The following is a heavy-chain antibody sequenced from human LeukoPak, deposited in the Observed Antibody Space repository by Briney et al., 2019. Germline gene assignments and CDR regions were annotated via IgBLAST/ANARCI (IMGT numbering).Heavy chain of an antibody. CDR3: ARGRITIFGVVIILFDY. V-gene: IGHV1-8*01. D-gene: IGHD3-3*01. Sequence: ASVKVSFKASGYTFTSYDINWVRQATGQGLEWMGWMNPNSGNTGYAQKFQGRVTMTRNTSISTAYMELSSLRSEDTAVYYCARGRITIFGVVIILFDYWGQGTLVTVSS. J-gene: IGHJ4*02. CDR1: GYTFTSYD. CDR2: MNPNSGNT.